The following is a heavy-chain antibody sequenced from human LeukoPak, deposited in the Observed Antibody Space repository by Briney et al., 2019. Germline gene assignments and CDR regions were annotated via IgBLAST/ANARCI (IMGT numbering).Heavy chain of an antibody. D-gene: IGHD3-22*01. CDR3: AKRPRDSSGYYLGAFDG. CDR1: GVTFSTYA. J-gene: IGHJ3*01. Sequence: GGSLRLSCTASGVTFSTYAMTWVGQAPGKGVDWVSGICASGADTYYADSAKGRFTFSRDNSKNTLYLQMSSLRADDTAVYFCAKRPRDSSGYYLGAFDGWGQGTTVTVSS. CDR2: ICASGADT. V-gene: IGHV3-23*01.